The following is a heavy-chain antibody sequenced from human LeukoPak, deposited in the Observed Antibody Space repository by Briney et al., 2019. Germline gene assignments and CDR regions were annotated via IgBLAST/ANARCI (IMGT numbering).Heavy chain of an antibody. CDR3: ATSYYDTLTGRDYYYYGMDV. CDR1: GGTFSSYA. J-gene: IGHJ6*04. Sequence: ASVKVSCKASGGTFSSYAISWVRQAPGQGLEWMGGIIPIFGTANYAQKFQGRVTITADESTSTAYMELSSLRSEDTAAYYCATSYYDTLTGRDYYYYGMDVWGKGTTVTVSS. V-gene: IGHV1-69*01. D-gene: IGHD3-9*01. CDR2: IIPIFGTA.